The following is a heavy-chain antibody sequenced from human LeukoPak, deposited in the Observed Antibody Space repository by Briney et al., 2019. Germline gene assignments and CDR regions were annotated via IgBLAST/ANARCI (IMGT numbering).Heavy chain of an antibody. J-gene: IGHJ4*02. CDR1: GYSFSRYG. D-gene: IGHD3-3*01. CDR3: ARGHPNTYDFWSGYTV. CDR2: ISIYSGKT. V-gene: IGHV1-18*01. Sequence: ASMKVSCKASGYSFSRYGIVWVRQAPGQGLEWLGWISIYSGKTKYIEKIQDRVTMTRDESTDTAYLELRSLRPDDTAVYYCARGHPNTYDFWSGYTVWGQGTLVTVSS.